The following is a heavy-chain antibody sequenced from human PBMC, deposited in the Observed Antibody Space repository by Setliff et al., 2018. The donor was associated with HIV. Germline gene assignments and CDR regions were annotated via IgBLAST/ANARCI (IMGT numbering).Heavy chain of an antibody. CDR1: GGSISSSSYY. CDR2: IYYSGST. V-gene: IGHV4-39*07. Sequence: SETLSLTCTVSGGSISSSSYYWGWIRQPPEKGLEWIGSIYYSGSTYYNPSLKSRVTISVDTSKNQFSLNLTSVTAADTAVYYFAQLTPRTHYFYGMDVWGQGTTVTVSS. J-gene: IGHJ6*02. CDR3: AQLTPRTHYFYGMDV.